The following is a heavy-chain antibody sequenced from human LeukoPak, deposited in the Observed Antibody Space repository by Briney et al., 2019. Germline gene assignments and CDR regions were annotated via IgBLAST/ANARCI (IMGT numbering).Heavy chain of an antibody. CDR1: GGSVSSTGYY. Sequence: SETLSLTCTVSGGSVSSTGYYWSWIRQPPGKGLEWIGHVYYSGSTNYNPSLKSRVTISVDRSKNQFSLKLSSVTAADTAVYYCARTYYYGSGSPNWFDPWGQGTLVTVSS. CDR2: VYYSGST. D-gene: IGHD3-10*01. J-gene: IGHJ5*02. V-gene: IGHV4-61*08. CDR3: ARTYYYGSGSPNWFDP.